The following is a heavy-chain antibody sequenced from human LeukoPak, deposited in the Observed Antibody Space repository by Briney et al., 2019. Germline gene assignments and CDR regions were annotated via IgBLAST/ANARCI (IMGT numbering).Heavy chain of an antibody. CDR3: ARGYCSSPSCWGFDY. CDR1: GFTFSSYA. Sequence: QSGGSLRLSCAASGFTFSSYAMHWVRQAPGKGLEWVAVISYDGGYKYCADSVKGRFTISRDNSKNTLYLQINSMRVEDMAVYCCARGYCSSPSCWGFDYWGQGTLVTVSS. V-gene: IGHV3-30-3*01. D-gene: IGHD2-2*01. CDR2: ISYDGGYK. J-gene: IGHJ4*02.